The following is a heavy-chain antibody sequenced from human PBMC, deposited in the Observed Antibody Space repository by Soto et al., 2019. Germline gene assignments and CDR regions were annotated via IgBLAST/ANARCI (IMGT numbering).Heavy chain of an antibody. V-gene: IGHV5-51*01. CDR3: ARVGGLGYYYYYGMDV. CDR1: GYSVTSYW. CDR2: IYPGDSDT. J-gene: IGHJ6*02. Sequence: GESLKISCKGSGYSVTSYWIGWVRQMPGKGLKWMGIIYPGDSDTRYSPSFQGQVTISADKSISTAYLQWSSLKASDTAMFYCARVGGLGYYYYYGMDVWGQGTTVTVSS. D-gene: IGHD3-16*01.